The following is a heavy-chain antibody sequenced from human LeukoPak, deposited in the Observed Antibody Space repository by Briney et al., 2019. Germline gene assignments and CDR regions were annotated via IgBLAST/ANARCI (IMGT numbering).Heavy chain of an antibody. CDR1: GFVFTIYT. J-gene: IGHJ4*02. CDR3: VKDFGRIRGTPDS. CDR2: ISGSGNGFSI. Sequence: GGPLRLSCSASGFVFTIYTMYWVRQAPGKGPEYVSTISGSGNGFSIYYADSVKGRFTISRDDSKSILYLQMNGLRSEDTAVYYCVKDFGRIRGTPDSWGQGTLVTVSS. V-gene: IGHV3-64D*06. D-gene: IGHD1-26*01.